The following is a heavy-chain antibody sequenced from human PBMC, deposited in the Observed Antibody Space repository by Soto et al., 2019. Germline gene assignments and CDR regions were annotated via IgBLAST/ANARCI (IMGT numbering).Heavy chain of an antibody. J-gene: IGHJ5*02. CDR3: ARDVYSSSWLVQGFDP. CDR1: GYTFTGYY. V-gene: IGHV1-2*04. Sequence: QVQLVQSGAEVKKPGASVKVSCKASGYTFTGYYMHWVRQAPGQGLEWMGWINPNSGGTNYAQKFQGWVTMTRDTSISTAYMERSRLRSDDTAVYYCARDVYSSSWLVQGFDPWGQGTLVTVSS. D-gene: IGHD6-13*01. CDR2: INPNSGGT.